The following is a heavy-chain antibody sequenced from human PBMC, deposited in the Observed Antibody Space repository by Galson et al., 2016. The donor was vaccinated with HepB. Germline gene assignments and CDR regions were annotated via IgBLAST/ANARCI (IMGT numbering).Heavy chain of an antibody. V-gene: IGHV5-51*01. CDR3: ARRGEGYSLFDY. Sequence: QSGAEVKKPGESLKISCKGSGYSFSSYWIGWARQMPGKGPEWMGIIYPGDSETRYRPSFQGQVTISADKAITTAYLQWRFLMASDTAIYYCARRGEGYSLFDYWGQGTLVTVSS. J-gene: IGHJ4*02. CDR1: GYSFSSYW. D-gene: IGHD5-24*01. CDR2: IYPGDSET.